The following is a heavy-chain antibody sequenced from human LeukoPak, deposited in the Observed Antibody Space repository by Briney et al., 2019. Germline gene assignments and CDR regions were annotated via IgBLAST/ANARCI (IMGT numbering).Heavy chain of an antibody. V-gene: IGHV4-31*03. J-gene: IGHJ4*02. CDR2: IYYSGST. D-gene: IGHD5-18*01. Sequence: PSETLSLTCTVSGVSISSGGYYWSWIRQHPGKGLEWIGYIYYSGSTYYNPSLKSRVTISVDTSKNQFSLKLSSVTAADTAVYYCARVDTAMDTFDYWGQGTLVTVSS. CDR1: GVSISSGGYY. CDR3: ARVDTAMDTFDY.